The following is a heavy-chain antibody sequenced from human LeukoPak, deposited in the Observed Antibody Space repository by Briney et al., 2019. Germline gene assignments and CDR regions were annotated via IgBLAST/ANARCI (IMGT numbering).Heavy chain of an antibody. CDR2: IYHSGST. D-gene: IGHD3-3*01. CDR1: GGSISSGGYY. V-gene: IGHV4-30-2*01. Sequence: PSETLSLTCTVSGGSISSGGYYWSWIRQPPGKGLEWIGYIYHSGSTYYNPSLKSRVTISVDRSKNQFSLKLSSVTAADTAVYYCARMIFGVVIQWYAFDIWGQGTMVTVSS. CDR3: ARMIFGVVIQWYAFDI. J-gene: IGHJ3*02.